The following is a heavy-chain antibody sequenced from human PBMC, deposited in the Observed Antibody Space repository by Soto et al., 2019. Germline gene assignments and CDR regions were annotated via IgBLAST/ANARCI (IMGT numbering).Heavy chain of an antibody. Sequence: ASVKVSCKASGYTFTSYYMHWVRQAPGRGLEWMGVINPAAGDTTYAEKFQGRVTMTRDTSTRTVYMDLSSLRYDDTAVYYCARMMGYPLGVDHYYDGMDVWGHGTTVTVSS. D-gene: IGHD3-16*01. CDR3: ARMMGYPLGVDHYYDGMDV. CDR1: GYTFTSYY. J-gene: IGHJ6*02. V-gene: IGHV1-46*01. CDR2: INPAAGDT.